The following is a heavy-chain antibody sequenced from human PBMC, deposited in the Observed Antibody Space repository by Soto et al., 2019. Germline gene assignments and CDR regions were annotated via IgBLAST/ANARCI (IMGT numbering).Heavy chain of an antibody. CDR3: ARERSTIFGVVIPHLYFDY. D-gene: IGHD3-3*01. V-gene: IGHV3-30-3*01. CDR1: GFTFSSYA. CDR2: ISYDGSNK. Sequence: GGSLRLSCAASGFTFSSYAMHWVLQAPGKGLEWVAVISYDGSNKYYADSVKGRFTISRDNSKNTLYLQMNSLRAEDTAVYYCARERSTIFGVVIPHLYFDYWGQGTLVTVSS. J-gene: IGHJ4*02.